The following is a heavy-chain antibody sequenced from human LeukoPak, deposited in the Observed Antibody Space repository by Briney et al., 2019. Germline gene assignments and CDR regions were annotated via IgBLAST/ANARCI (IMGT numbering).Heavy chain of an antibody. CDR2: ISAYNGNT. CDR1: GYTFTSYG. V-gene: IGHV1-18*01. CDR3: ARDKRKLELREDWFDP. D-gene: IGHD1-7*01. Sequence: GASVKVSCKASGYTFTSYGISWVRQAPGQGLEWMGWISAYNGNTNYAQKLQGRVTMTTDTSMSTAYMELRSLRSDDTAVYYCARDKRKLELREDWFDPWGQGTLVTVSS. J-gene: IGHJ5*02.